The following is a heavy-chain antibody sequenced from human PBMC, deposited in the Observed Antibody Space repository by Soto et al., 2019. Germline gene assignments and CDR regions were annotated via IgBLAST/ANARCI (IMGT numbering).Heavy chain of an antibody. Sequence: EVQLVESGGGLVKPGGSLRLSCAPSGFTFTRYSMNWVRQAPGKGLEWVSSISSTTNYIYYGDSMKGRFTISRDNAKHSLYLEMNRLRAEDTAVYYCARESEDLTSNFDYWGQGTLVTVSS. V-gene: IGHV3-21*06. CDR3: ARESEDLTSNFDY. CDR2: ISSTTNYI. J-gene: IGHJ4*02. CDR1: GFTFTRYS.